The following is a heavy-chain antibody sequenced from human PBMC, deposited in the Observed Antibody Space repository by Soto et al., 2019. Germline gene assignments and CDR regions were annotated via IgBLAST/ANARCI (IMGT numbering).Heavy chain of an antibody. J-gene: IGHJ4*02. Sequence: SQTLSLPCAISGDSVSSNSAAWNWIRQSPSRGLEWLGRTYYRSKWYNDYAVSVKSRITINPDTSKNQFSLQLNSVTPEDTAVYYCARELGYCSSTSCYGTDYWGQGTLVTVSS. D-gene: IGHD2-2*01. CDR1: GDSVSSNSAA. CDR2: TYYRSKWYN. CDR3: ARELGYCSSTSCYGTDY. V-gene: IGHV6-1*01.